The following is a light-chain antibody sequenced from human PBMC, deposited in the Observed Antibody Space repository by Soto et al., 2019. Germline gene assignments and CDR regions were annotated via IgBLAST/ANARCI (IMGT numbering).Light chain of an antibody. CDR1: QGVSSY. J-gene: IGKJ4*01. V-gene: IGKV1-9*01. CDR2: AAS. CDR3: LQHYNYPLI. Sequence: DIQLTQSPSFLSASVGDRVTITCRASQGVSSYLAWYQQKPGKAPKFLIYAASTLQSGVPSRFSGSGSGTEFTLTISSLQPEDFASYYCLQHYNYPLIFGGGTKVEIK.